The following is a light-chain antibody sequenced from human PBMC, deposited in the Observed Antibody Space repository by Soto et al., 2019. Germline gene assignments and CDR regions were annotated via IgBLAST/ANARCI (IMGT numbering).Light chain of an antibody. V-gene: IGKV1-39*01. CDR2: AAS. CDR1: QSLSSY. J-gene: IGKJ2*01. Sequence: DLPMTQSPSSLSASVGDRVTITCRASQSLSSYLHWFQQKPGKAPKLLIYAASSLQSGVPSRFSGSGSGTDFTLTISSVQPEDFATYYCQQSYSTPNTFGQGTKLEIK. CDR3: QQSYSTPNT.